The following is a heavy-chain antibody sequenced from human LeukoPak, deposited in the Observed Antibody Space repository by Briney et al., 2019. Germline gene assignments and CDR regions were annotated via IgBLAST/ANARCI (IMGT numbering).Heavy chain of an antibody. J-gene: IGHJ4*02. CDR1: GYTFTSYD. Sequence: ASVKVSCKASGYTFTSYDINWVRQATGQGLEWMGWMNPNSGNTGYAQKFQGRVTMTTDTSTSTAYMELRSLRSDDTAVYYCARDMVRGVPNFYWGQGTLVTVSS. CDR3: ARDMVRGVPNFY. V-gene: IGHV1-8*01. D-gene: IGHD3-10*01. CDR2: MNPNSGNT.